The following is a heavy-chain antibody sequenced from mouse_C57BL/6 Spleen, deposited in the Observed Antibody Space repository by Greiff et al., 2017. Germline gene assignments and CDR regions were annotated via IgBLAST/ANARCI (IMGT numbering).Heavy chain of an antibody. D-gene: IGHD1-1*01. CDR1: GYAFSSSW. V-gene: IGHV1-82*01. CDR3: ARGGYGLY. CDR2: IYPGDGDT. Sequence: VKLMESGPELVKPGASVKISCKASGYAFSSSWMNWVKQRPGKGLEWIGRIYPGDGDTNNNGKFKGKATLTADKSSSTAYMQLSSLTSEDSAVYFCARGGYGLYWGQGTTLTVSS. J-gene: IGHJ2*01.